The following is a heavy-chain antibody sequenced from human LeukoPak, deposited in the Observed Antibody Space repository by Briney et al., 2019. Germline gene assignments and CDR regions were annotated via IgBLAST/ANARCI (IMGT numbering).Heavy chain of an antibody. D-gene: IGHD6-19*01. CDR3: ARSSGLDTEAGIAVEQGFDY. Sequence: SETLSLTCAVYGGSFSGYYWSWIRQPPGKGLEWIGEINHSGSTNYNPSLKSRVTISVDTSKNQFSLKLSSVTAADTAVYYCARSSGLDTEAGIAVEQGFDYWDQGTLVTVSS. V-gene: IGHV4-34*01. CDR2: INHSGST. J-gene: IGHJ4*02. CDR1: GGSFSGYY.